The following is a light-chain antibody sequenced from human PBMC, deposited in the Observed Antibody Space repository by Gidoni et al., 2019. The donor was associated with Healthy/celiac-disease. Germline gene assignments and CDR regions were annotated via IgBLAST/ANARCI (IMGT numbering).Light chain of an antibody. J-gene: IGLJ3*02. CDR3: QSADSSGTYRV. V-gene: IGLV3-25*03. CDR2: KDS. CDR1: ALPRQY. Sequence: SYELTQPPSVSVSPGQTDRITCSGDALPRQYAYWYQQKPGQAPVLVIYKDSERPSWIPERFSGSSSGTTVTLTISGVQAEDEADYYCQSADSSGTYRVFGGGTKRTVL.